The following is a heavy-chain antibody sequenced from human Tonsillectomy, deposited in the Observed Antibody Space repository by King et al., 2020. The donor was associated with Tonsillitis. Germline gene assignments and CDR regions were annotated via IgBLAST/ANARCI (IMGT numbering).Heavy chain of an antibody. D-gene: IGHD3-10*01. CDR1: GGTFSSYA. CDR2: IIPIFGTA. J-gene: IGHJ4*02. Sequence: VQLVESGAEAKKPGSSVKVSCKASGGTFSSYAISWVRQAPGQGLEWMGGIIPIFGTANYAQKFQGRVTITADESTSTAYMELSSLRSEDTAVYYCARGGILPYGSGSTDYWGQGTLVTVSS. CDR3: ARGGILPYGSGSTDY. V-gene: IGHV1-69*01.